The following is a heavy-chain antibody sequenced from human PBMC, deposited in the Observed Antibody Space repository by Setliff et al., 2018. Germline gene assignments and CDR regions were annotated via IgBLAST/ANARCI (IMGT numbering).Heavy chain of an antibody. CDR2: IWDDGGNK. Sequence: PGGSLRLSCAASGFTFSTYRMHWVRQAPGKGLELVAVIWDDGGNKYHADSVKGRFTISRDNSKSTLYLQMNSLRPEDTAVYYCARTCSGSGCYAGLESWGQGTPVTVSS. J-gene: IGHJ4*02. D-gene: IGHD2-15*01. CDR3: ARTCSGSGCYAGLES. V-gene: IGHV3-33*08. CDR1: GFTFSTYR.